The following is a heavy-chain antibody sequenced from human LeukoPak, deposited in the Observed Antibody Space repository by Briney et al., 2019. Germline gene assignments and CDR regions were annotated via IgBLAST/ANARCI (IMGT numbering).Heavy chain of an antibody. D-gene: IGHD3-22*01. CDR2: INPNSGGT. V-gene: IGHV1-2*02. CDR1: GYTFTGYY. CDR3: AKGSVTMIVVVTPLGY. J-gene: IGHJ4*02. Sequence: ASVKVSRKASGYTFTGYYMHWVRQAPGQGLEWMGWINPNSGGTNYAQKFQGRVTMARDTSISTAYMELSRLRSDDTAVYYCAKGSVTMIVVVTPLGYWGQGTLVTVSS.